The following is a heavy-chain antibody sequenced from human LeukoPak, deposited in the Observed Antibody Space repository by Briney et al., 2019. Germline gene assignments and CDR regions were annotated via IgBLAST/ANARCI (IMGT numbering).Heavy chain of an antibody. V-gene: IGHV5-51*01. D-gene: IGHD6-13*01. J-gene: IGHJ6*03. CDR1: GYSFTSYW. Sequence: GESLKISCKGSGYSFTSYWIGWVRQMPGKGLEWMGIIYPGDSDTRYSPSFQGQVTISADKSISTAYLQWSSLKASDTAMYYCASQLLHPAGTLRPPEAAYYYYMDVWGKGTTVTVSS. CDR2: IYPGDSDT. CDR3: ASQLLHPAGTLRPPEAAYYYYMDV.